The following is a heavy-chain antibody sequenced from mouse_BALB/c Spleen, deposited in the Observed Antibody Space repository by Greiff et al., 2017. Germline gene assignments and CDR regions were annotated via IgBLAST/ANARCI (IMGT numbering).Heavy chain of an antibody. D-gene: IGHD2-12*01. Sequence: QVQLKESGPGLVQPSQSLSITCTVSGFSLTSYGVHWVRQSPGKGLEWLGVIWSGGSTDYNAAFISRLSISKDNSKSQVFFRMNSLQANDTAIYYCARKSYDPPYYAMDYWGQGTSVTVSS. J-gene: IGHJ4*01. CDR2: IWSGGST. CDR1: GFSLTSYG. CDR3: ARKSYDPPYYAMDY. V-gene: IGHV2-2*02.